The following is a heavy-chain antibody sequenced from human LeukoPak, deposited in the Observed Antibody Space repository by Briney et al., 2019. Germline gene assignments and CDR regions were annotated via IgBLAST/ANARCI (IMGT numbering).Heavy chain of an antibody. J-gene: IGHJ4*02. CDR1: GFTFSSYG. D-gene: IGHD5-12*01. CDR2: ISYDGSNK. Sequence: PGGSLRLSCAASGFTFSSYGMHWVRQAPGKGLEWVAVISYDGSNKYYADSVKGRFTISRDNSKNTLYLQMNSLRAEDAAVYYCANSGYDFDYWGQGTLVTVSS. V-gene: IGHV3-30*18. CDR3: ANSGYDFDY.